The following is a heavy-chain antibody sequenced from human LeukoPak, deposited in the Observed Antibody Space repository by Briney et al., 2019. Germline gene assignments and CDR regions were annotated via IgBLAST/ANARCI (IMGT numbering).Heavy chain of an antibody. D-gene: IGHD2-15*01. V-gene: IGHV1-2*02. CDR1: GYTFIDYY. J-gene: IGHJ4*02. CDR3: ATLGYCSGGSCSQGDY. CDR2: INPSSGGT. Sequence: ASVKVSFKASGYTFIDYYIHWVRQAPGQGLEWMGWINPSSGGTNYAQKFLGRVTMTRDTSISTAYMELSRLTSDDTAVYYCATLGYCSGGSCSQGDYWGQGTLVTVSS.